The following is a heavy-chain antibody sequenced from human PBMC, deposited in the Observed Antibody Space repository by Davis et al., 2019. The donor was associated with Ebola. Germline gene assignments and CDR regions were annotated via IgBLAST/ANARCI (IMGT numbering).Heavy chain of an antibody. CDR3: ASLLGQFGY. Sequence: MPSETLSLTCAVSGGSISSSNWWRWVRQPPGKGLEWFGEIYHSGSTNYNPSLKSRVTISVDKSKNQFSLKLSSVTAADTAVYYCASLLGQFGYWGQGTLVTVSS. J-gene: IGHJ4*02. CDR2: IYHSGST. CDR1: GGSISSSNW. V-gene: IGHV4-4*02. D-gene: IGHD1-26*01.